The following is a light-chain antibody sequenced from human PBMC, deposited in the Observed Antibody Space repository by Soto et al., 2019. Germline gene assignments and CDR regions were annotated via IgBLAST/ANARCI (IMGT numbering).Light chain of an antibody. J-gene: IGKJ2*01. Sequence: EIVLTQSPATLSLSPGERATLSCRASRSFASSYLAWYQHKPGQDPRLLIYAASSRATGIPDRFIGSGSGKDFTLTISRLEPDDSAVYYCHHYDSSPPYTFGKGTKVDIK. CDR2: AAS. CDR1: RSFASSY. CDR3: HHYDSSPPYT. V-gene: IGKV3-20*01.